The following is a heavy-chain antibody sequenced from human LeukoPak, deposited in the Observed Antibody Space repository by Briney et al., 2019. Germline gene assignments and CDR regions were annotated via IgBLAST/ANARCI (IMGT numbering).Heavy chain of an antibody. Sequence: GGSLRLSCVVSGFTFDDYGMHWVRQAPGKGLEWVSGISWNSGSIGYADSVMGRFTISRDNAKNSLYLQMNSLRAEDMALYYCAKDIWRAPLGYFDYWGQGTLVTVSS. J-gene: IGHJ4*02. V-gene: IGHV3-9*03. CDR3: AKDIWRAPLGYFDY. CDR2: ISWNSGSI. CDR1: GFTFDDYG. D-gene: IGHD3-10*01.